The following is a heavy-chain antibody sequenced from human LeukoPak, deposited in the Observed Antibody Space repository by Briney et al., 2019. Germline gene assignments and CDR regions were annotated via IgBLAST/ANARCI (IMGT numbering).Heavy chain of an antibody. Sequence: SETLSLTCTVSGGSISNYYWTWIRQTPGKGLEWIGYISHSGSTNYNPSLKSRVTISSDPSKNQFSLRLSSVTAADTAVYYCARAIVVVPVYYYMDVWGKGTTVTVSS. D-gene: IGHD3-22*01. CDR3: ARAIVVVPVYYYMDV. V-gene: IGHV4-59*12. J-gene: IGHJ6*03. CDR2: ISHSGST. CDR1: GGSISNYY.